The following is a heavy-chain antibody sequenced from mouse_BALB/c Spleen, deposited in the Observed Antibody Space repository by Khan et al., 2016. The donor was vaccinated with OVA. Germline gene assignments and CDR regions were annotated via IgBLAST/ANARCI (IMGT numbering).Heavy chain of an antibody. J-gene: IGHJ4*01. D-gene: IGHD2-10*01. CDR3: ARQPYYHYNIMDY. V-gene: IGHV2-6-1*01. CDR2: IWSDGST. Sequence: VQLKESGPGLVAPSQSLSITCTISGFSLTNYGIHWVRQPLGKGLEWLVVIWSDGSTTYNSALKSRLTISKDNSKSQVFLKMNSLQTDDTAVYVCARQPYYHYNIMDYWGQGTSVTVSS. CDR1: GFSLTNYG.